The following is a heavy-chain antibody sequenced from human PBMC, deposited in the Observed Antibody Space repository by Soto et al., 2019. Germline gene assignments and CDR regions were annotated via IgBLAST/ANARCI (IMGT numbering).Heavy chain of an antibody. CDR2: ISYDGSNK. Sequence: GGSLRLSCAASGFTFSSYGMHWVRQAPGKGLEWAAVISYDGSNKYYADSVKGRFTISRDNSKNTLYLQMNSLRAEDTAVYYCAKDLFGELANWFDPWGQGTLVTVSS. V-gene: IGHV3-30*18. D-gene: IGHD3-10*02. J-gene: IGHJ5*02. CDR3: AKDLFGELANWFDP. CDR1: GFTFSSYG.